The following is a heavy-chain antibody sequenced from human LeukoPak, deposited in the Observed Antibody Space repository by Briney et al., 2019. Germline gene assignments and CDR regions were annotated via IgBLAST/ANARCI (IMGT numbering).Heavy chain of an antibody. CDR3: ARDEGQWLVPGGIDY. Sequence: GGSLRLSCAASGFTFSSYSMNWVRQAPGKGLEWVSYISSSSSTIYYADSVKGRFTISRDNAKNSLYLQVNSLRAEDTAVYYCARDEGQWLVPGGIDYWGQGTLVTVSS. J-gene: IGHJ4*02. V-gene: IGHV3-48*04. CDR1: GFTFSSYS. CDR2: ISSSSSTI. D-gene: IGHD6-19*01.